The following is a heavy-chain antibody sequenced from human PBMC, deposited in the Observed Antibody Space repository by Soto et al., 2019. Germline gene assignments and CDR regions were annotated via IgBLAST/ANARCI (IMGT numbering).Heavy chain of an antibody. V-gene: IGHV4-59*01. CDR1: GGSISSYY. D-gene: IGHD6-13*01. Sequence: SETLSLTCTVSGGSISSYYWSWIRQPPGKGLEWIGYIYYSGSTNYNPSLKSRVTISVDTSKNQFSLKLSSVTAADTAVYYCARDLSQYSSSWEFDYWGQGTLVTVSS. J-gene: IGHJ4*02. CDR3: ARDLSQYSSSWEFDY. CDR2: IYYSGST.